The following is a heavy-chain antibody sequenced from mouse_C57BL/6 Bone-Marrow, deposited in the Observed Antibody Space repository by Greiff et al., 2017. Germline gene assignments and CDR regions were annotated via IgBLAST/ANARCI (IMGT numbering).Heavy chain of an antibody. CDR1: GYTFTSYW. CDR2: IAPNRGGT. CDR3: AVGLDYFDY. V-gene: IGHV1-72*01. J-gene: IGHJ2*01. Sequence: QVQLQQPGAELVKPGASVKLSCKASGYTFTSYWMHWVKQRPGRGLEWIGRIAPNRGGTKYNEQFKSKATLTVDKPSSTAYMQLSSLTSEDTAVYYCAVGLDYFDYWGQGTTLTVSS.